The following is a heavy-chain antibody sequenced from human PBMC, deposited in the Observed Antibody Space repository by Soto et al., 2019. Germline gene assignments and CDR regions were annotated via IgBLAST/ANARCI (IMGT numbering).Heavy chain of an antibody. D-gene: IGHD3-3*01. CDR1: GFTFSRSA. CDR2: LSSDGSDE. Sequence: QVQLVESGGGVVQPGGSLRVSCAASGFTFSRSAMHWVRQAPGKGLEWVAALSSDGSDEYYGDSVRGRFTISRDNFKNMLYLQMNSLRAEDTAVYYCAKHDFWTLYNTGLDSWGQGTLVTVSS. V-gene: IGHV3-30*18. J-gene: IGHJ4*02. CDR3: AKHDFWTLYNTGLDS.